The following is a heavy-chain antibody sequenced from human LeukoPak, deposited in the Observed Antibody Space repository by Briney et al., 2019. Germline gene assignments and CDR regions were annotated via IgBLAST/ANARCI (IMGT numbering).Heavy chain of an antibody. Sequence: GGSLRLSCAPSGSAFSSSGMHWGRQAPGKGLGWVGVICYDGSNEYYADSVKGRFTISRDNSKNTLYLQMNSLRAEDTAVYYCAKDYGWNAIVRATAGFDFWGQGTLVTVSS. CDR3: AKDYGWNAIVRATAGFDF. CDR2: ICYDGSNE. D-gene: IGHD1-26*01. V-gene: IGHV3-30*02. J-gene: IGHJ4*02. CDR1: GSAFSSSG.